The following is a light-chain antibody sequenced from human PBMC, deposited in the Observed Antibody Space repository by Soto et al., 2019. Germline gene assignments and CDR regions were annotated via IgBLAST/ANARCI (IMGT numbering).Light chain of an antibody. Sequence: DIQMTQSTSSLSASVGDRVTITCQASQDISNYLNWYQQKPGKAPKLLIYDASNLETGVPSRFSGSGSGTDFTFTISSLQPEDIATYYCQQYDNLPLTFGGGTIVDIK. CDR1: QDISNY. CDR2: DAS. V-gene: IGKV1-33*01. J-gene: IGKJ4*01. CDR3: QQYDNLPLT.